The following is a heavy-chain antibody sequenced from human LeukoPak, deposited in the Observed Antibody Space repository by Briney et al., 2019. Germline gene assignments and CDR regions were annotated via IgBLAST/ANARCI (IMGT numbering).Heavy chain of an antibody. CDR2: IYYSGST. D-gene: IGHD2-2*01. J-gene: IGHJ4*02. V-gene: IGHV4-39*07. CDR3: AGQAPPAL. CDR1: GGSISSSSYY. Sequence: SETLSLTCTVSGGSISSSSYYWGWIRQPPGKGLEWIGSIYYSGSTYYNPSLKSRVTISVDTSKNQFSLKLSSVTAADTAVYYCAGQAPPALWGQGTLVTVSS.